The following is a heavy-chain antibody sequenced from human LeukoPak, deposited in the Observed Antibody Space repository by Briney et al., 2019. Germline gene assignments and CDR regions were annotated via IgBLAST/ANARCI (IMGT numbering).Heavy chain of an antibody. CDR1: GFTFSSYA. D-gene: IGHD3-10*01. J-gene: IGHJ4*02. V-gene: IGHV3-23*01. CDR2: ISGSGGST. CDR3: AKDPHYYGSGSYYRVEIYFDY. Sequence: GGSLRLSRAASGFTFSSYAMSWVRQAPGKGLEWVSAISGSGGSTYYADSVKGRFTISRDNSKNTLYLQMNSLRAEDTAVYYCAKDPHYYGSGSYYRVEIYFDYWGQGTLVTVSS.